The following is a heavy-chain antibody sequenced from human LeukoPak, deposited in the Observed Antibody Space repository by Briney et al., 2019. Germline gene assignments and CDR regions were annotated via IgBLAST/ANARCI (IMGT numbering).Heavy chain of an antibody. CDR1: GFTVSSNY. D-gene: IGHD5-12*01. CDR3: ARGGMVATIEI. Sequence: GGSLRLSCAASGFTVSSNYMSWVRQPPGKGLEWVSVIDTVDGAYYADSVKGRFIISIDNSKNTLYLQMNSMTAEDTAVYYCARGGMVATIEIWGQGTLVTVSS. CDR2: IDTVDGA. J-gene: IGHJ4*02. V-gene: IGHV3-53*01.